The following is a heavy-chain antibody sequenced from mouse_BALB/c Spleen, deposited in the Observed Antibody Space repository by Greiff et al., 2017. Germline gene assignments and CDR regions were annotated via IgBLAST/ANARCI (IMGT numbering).Heavy chain of an antibody. CDR1: GYTFTSYV. CDR2: INPYNDGT. CDR3: ARADGNYGVDY. V-gene: IGHV1-14*01. J-gene: IGHJ2*01. Sequence: VQLKQSGPELVKPGASVKMSCTASGYTFTSYVMHWVKQKPGQGLEWIGYINPYNDGTKYNEKFKGKATLTSDKSSSTAYMELSSLTSEDSAVYYCARADGNYGVDYWGQGTTLTVSA. D-gene: IGHD2-1*01.